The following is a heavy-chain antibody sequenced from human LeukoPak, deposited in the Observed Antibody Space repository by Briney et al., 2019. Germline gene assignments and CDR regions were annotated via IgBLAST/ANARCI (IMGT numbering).Heavy chain of an antibody. CDR3: ARVPNYSNYPYYYYYYMDV. V-gene: IGHV4-34*01. D-gene: IGHD4-11*01. Sequence: PSETLSLTCAVYGGSFSGYYWSWIRQPPGKGLEWIGEINHSGSTNYNPSLKSRVTISVDTSKNQFSLKLCSVTAADTAVYYCARVPNYSNYPYYYYYYMDVWGKGTTVTVSS. CDR1: GGSFSGYY. CDR2: INHSGST. J-gene: IGHJ6*03.